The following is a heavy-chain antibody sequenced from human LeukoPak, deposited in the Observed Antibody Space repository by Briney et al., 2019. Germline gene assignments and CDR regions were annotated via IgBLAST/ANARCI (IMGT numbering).Heavy chain of an antibody. D-gene: IGHD1-26*01. CDR1: GGSFSGYY. J-gene: IGHJ4*02. V-gene: IGHV4-59*07. Sequence: SDTLSLTCTVSGGSFSGYYLNWIRQPPGQGLEWIGYTSDSGGHTDYKPSLKSRVAISVDTSKSQFSLKLTSATAADTAVYYCARWDSHGRYFDYWGQGALVTVSS. CDR2: TSDSGGHT. CDR3: ARWDSHGRYFDY.